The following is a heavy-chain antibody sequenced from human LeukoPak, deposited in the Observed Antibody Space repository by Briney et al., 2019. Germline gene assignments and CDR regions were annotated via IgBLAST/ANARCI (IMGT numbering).Heavy chain of an antibody. CDR2: ISFDGTKH. Sequence: GGSLRLSCAASGFTFSSYAMHWVRQAPGKGLEWVAVISFDGTKHYYADSVKGRFTIARDNSENTLYLQMSSLRGQDTAIYYCVKDHAAVLEYWGQGTLVTVSS. D-gene: IGHD2-15*01. CDR1: GFTFSSYA. J-gene: IGHJ4*02. V-gene: IGHV3-30*18. CDR3: VKDHAAVLEY.